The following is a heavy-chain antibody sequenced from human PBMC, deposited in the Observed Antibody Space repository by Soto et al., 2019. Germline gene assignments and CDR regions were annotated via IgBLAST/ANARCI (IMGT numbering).Heavy chain of an antibody. CDR2: MNPKSGYT. Sequence: QVQLVQSGAEVKKPGASVKVSCKASGYTFTSYDINWVRQATGQGLEWIGWMNPKSGYTGYAEKFQGRVTMSRNTPISTAYRERSSLRFEDTAVYYCGRRAGDLDVGGQGTTVTVSS. CDR1: GYTFTSYD. D-gene: IGHD2-21*01. CDR3: GRRAGDLDV. J-gene: IGHJ6*02. V-gene: IGHV1-8*01.